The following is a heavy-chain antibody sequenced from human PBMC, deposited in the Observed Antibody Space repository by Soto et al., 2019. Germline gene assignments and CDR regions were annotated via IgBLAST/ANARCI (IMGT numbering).Heavy chain of an antibody. CDR3: ARGLARTIFSYYYYGLDV. J-gene: IGHJ6*02. CDR1: GGSITNGDYY. D-gene: IGHD3-3*01. V-gene: IGHV4-31*03. CDR2: IYYSGST. Sequence: TLSLTCTVSGGSITNGDYYWSWIRQHSGKGLEWIGYIYYSGSTYYTPSLKNRVSISIDASRKQFSLNLTSVTAADTAVYYCARGLARTIFSYYYYGLDVWGQGTTVTVSS.